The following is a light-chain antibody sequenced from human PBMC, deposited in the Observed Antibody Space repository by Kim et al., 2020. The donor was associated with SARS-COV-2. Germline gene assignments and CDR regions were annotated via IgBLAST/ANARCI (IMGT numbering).Light chain of an antibody. J-gene: IGKJ2*01. CDR1: ESVYNS. CDR3: QHHNNWPFT. CDR2: SAS. V-gene: IGKV3-15*01. Sequence: VMTQSPATLAVSPGERASLSCSASESVYNSVAWYQQKPGQAPRLLIFSASYRLTGVPARFSGGGSGTDFTLTISSLQSEDFAVYYCQHHNNWPFTFGQGTKLEIK.